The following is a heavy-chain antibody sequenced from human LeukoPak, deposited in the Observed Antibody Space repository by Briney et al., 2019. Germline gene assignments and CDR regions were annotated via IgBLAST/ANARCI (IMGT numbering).Heavy chain of an antibody. Sequence: SETLSLTCTVSGGSISSSSYYWGWIRQPPGKGLEWIGSIYYSGSTNYNPSLKSRVTISVDKSKNQFSLKLSSVTAADTAVYYCARVIRGVTDYWGQGTLVTVSS. CDR2: IYYSGST. CDR3: ARVIRGVTDY. V-gene: IGHV4-39*07. D-gene: IGHD3-10*01. J-gene: IGHJ4*02. CDR1: GGSISSSSYY.